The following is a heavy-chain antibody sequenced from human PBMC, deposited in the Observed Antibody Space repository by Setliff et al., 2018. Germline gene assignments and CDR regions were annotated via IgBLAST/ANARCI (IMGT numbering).Heavy chain of an antibody. Sequence: SETLSLTCTVSGGSISGSGHYWGWIRQPPGKGLEWIGSIYYIGNTYYNPSLKSRVTMSIDTSKNQFSLKLSSVTAADTAVYYCARKGISALSGAFDMWGQGTMVTVSS. J-gene: IGHJ3*02. V-gene: IGHV4-39*07. CDR1: GGSISGSGHY. CDR2: IYYIGNT. CDR3: ARKGISALSGAFDM. D-gene: IGHD1-26*01.